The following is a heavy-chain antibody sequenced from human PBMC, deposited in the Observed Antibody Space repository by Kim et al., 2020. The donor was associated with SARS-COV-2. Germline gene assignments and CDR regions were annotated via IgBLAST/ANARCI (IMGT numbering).Heavy chain of an antibody. CDR1: GFTFSSYG. CDR2: ISYDGSNK. V-gene: IGHV3-30*18. J-gene: IGHJ3*02. CDR3: AKDIGVATAPDAFDI. D-gene: IGHD6-19*01. Sequence: GGSLRLSCAASGFTFSSYGMHWVRQAPGKGLEWVAVISYDGSNKYYADSVKGRFTISRDNSKNTLYLQMNSLRAEDTAVYYCAKDIGVATAPDAFDIWG.